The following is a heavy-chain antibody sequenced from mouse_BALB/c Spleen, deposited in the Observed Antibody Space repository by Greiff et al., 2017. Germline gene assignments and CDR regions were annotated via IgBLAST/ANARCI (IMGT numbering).Heavy chain of an antibody. CDR1: GYSITSDYA. CDR3: ARSWLRRFAY. D-gene: IGHD2-2*01. CDR2: ISYSGST. V-gene: IGHV3-2*02. Sequence: EVHLVESGPGLVKPSQSLSLTCTVTGYSITSDYAWNRIRQFPGNKLEWMGYISYSGSTSYNPSLKSRISITRDTSKNQFFLQLNSVTTEDTATYYCARSWLRRFAYWGQGTLVTVSA. J-gene: IGHJ3*01.